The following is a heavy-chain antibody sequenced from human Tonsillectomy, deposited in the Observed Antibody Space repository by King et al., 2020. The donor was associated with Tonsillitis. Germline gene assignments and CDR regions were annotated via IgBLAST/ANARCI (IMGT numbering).Heavy chain of an antibody. D-gene: IGHD3-22*01. Sequence: VQLQESGPGLIKPSQTLSLTCAVSGGSISSGGYSWSWFRQPPGKGLEWIGYIFYTGSTSYNPSLKTRVTISVNTSKNQFSLWLSSVTAADTAVYYCARADNSGYFYYLGQGTLVTVSS. CDR2: IFYTGST. V-gene: IGHV4-30-4*07. CDR3: ARADNSGYFYY. CDR1: GGSISSGGYS. J-gene: IGHJ4*02.